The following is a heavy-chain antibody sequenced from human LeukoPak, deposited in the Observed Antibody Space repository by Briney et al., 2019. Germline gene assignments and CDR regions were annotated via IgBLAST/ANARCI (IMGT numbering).Heavy chain of an antibody. CDR2: IIRRRSYI. Sequence: GGSLRLSCSPSGFTLRTYTMNWVREAPGKALEGGSSIIRRRSYIYYADPVKGLFIISRDNAKNSLYLQMNRLREEDTAVYYCARDKIVGATHFDYWGQGTLVTVSS. J-gene: IGHJ4*02. CDR1: GFTLRTYT. D-gene: IGHD1-26*01. V-gene: IGHV3-21*01. CDR3: ARDKIVGATHFDY.